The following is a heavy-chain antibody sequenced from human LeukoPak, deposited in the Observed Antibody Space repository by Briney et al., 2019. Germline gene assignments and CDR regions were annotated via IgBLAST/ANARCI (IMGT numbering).Heavy chain of an antibody. CDR3: ARGGIQVSGIDEFDY. CDR2: IGIRGDT. D-gene: IGHD6-19*01. J-gene: IGHJ4*02. Sequence: GGSLRLSCAASGFTFIDYDMHWGRQVIGKGLEWGSAIGIRGDTHYSGSVKGRFTISRENAESSSYLQMNSLRAEDTSVYYCARGGIQVSGIDEFDYWGQGTLVTVSS. CDR1: GFTFIDYD. V-gene: IGHV3-13*01.